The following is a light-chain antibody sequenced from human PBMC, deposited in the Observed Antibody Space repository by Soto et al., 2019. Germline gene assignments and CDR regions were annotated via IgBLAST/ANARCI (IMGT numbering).Light chain of an antibody. CDR3: QTYNSASRT. J-gene: IGKJ1*01. CDR2: GAS. V-gene: IGKV1-27*01. Sequence: DIQMTQSPSSLSASVGDRVTITCRASQGISEYLAWYQQKPGEVPKLLIYGASILDSGVPSRFSGRGAGTDFTLTISSLQPEDAATYYCQTYNSASRTFGQGTKLDIK. CDR1: QGISEY.